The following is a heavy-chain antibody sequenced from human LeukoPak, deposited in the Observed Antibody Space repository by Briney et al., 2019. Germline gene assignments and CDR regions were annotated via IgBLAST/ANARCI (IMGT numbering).Heavy chain of an antibody. D-gene: IGHD1-14*01. Sequence: GRSLRLSCAASGFTFDDYAMHWVRQAPGKGLEWVSGISWNSGSIGYADSVKGRFTISRDNAKNSLYLQMNSLRAEDTALYYCAKGPEEGHWYFDLWGRGTLVTVSS. CDR1: GFTFDDYA. J-gene: IGHJ2*01. V-gene: IGHV3-9*01. CDR3: AKGPEEGHWYFDL. CDR2: ISWNSGSI.